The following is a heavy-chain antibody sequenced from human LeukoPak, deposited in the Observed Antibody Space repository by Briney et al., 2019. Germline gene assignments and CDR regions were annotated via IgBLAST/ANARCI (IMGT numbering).Heavy chain of an antibody. CDR3: ARAAYGALDY. V-gene: IGHV3-53*01. J-gene: IGHJ4*02. CDR1: GFTVSSSY. D-gene: IGHD2-21*01. Sequence: PGGSLRLSCAASGFTVSSSYMSWVRQAPGKGLEWVSVIYSGGSTYYADSVKGRFTISRDNSKNTLYFQMNSLRAEDTAVYFCARAAYGALDYWGQGTLVTVSS. CDR2: IYSGGST.